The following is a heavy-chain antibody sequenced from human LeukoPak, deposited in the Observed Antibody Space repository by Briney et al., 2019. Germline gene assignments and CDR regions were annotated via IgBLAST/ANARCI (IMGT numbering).Heavy chain of an antibody. V-gene: IGHV3-23*01. CDR2: IGGSGGST. CDR3: AKHRKGGIAAAGTGY. J-gene: IGHJ4*02. CDR1: GFTFSSYG. Sequence: GGTLRLSCAASGFTFSSYGMSWVRQAPGKGLEWVSAIGGSGGSTYYADSVKGRFTISRDNSKNTLYLQMNSLRAEDTAVYYCAKHRKGGIAAAGTGYWGQGTLVTVSS. D-gene: IGHD6-13*01.